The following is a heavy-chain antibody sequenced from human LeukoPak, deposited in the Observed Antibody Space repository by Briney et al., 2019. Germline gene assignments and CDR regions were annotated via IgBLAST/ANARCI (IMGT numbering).Heavy chain of an antibody. CDR1: GGSISSYY. CDR3: ASGLPAAHLDY. Sequence: KPSETLSLTCTVSGGSISSYYWSWIRQPPGKGLEWIGYIYYSGSTNYNPSLKSRVTISVDTSKNQFSLKLSSVTAADTAVYNRASGLPAAHLDYWGQGTLVTVSS. J-gene: IGHJ4*02. D-gene: IGHD2-2*01. CDR2: IYYSGST. V-gene: IGHV4-59*01.